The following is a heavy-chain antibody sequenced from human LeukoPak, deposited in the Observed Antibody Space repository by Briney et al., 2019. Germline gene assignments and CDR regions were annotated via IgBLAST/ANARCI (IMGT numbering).Heavy chain of an antibody. CDR1: GFAFSSYA. J-gene: IGHJ4*02. Sequence: GGSLRLSCAASGFAFSSYAMSWVRQAPGKGLEWVSSITSSGAATYYADSVKGRFTISRDNSDNTLYLQMNSLRAEDTAVYYCAKDRPNYYGSNGHYYKLNGDCWGQGTLVTVSS. CDR3: AKDRPNYYGSNGHYYKLNGDC. CDR2: ITSSGAAT. D-gene: IGHD3-22*01. V-gene: IGHV3-23*01.